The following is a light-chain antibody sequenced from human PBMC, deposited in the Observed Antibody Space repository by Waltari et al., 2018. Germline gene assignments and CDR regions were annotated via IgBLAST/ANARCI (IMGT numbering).Light chain of an antibody. CDR3: ASWDGSLFWV. Sequence: QSVFTQPPSVSASPGQRVTISCSGSSSNIGSNPVNWYQQLPGAAPKLLLYSNDQRPSGVPDRISGSKSGTSASLAISGLQSEDEADYYCASWDGSLFWVFGGGTKLTVL. V-gene: IGLV1-44*01. J-gene: IGLJ3*02. CDR2: SND. CDR1: SSNIGSNP.